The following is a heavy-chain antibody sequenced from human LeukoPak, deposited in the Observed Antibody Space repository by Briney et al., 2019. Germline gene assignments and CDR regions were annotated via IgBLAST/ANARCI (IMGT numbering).Heavy chain of an antibody. CDR3: ARHKVVQGFYYYYYMDV. Sequence: SETLSLTCAVYGGSFSGYYWSWIRQPPGKGLEWIGEINHSGSTNYNPSLKSRVTISVEKSKNQFSLKLSSVTAADTAVYYCARHKVVQGFYYYYYMDVWGKGTTVTISS. CDR2: INHSGST. D-gene: IGHD3-10*01. V-gene: IGHV4-34*01. CDR1: GGSFSGYY. J-gene: IGHJ6*03.